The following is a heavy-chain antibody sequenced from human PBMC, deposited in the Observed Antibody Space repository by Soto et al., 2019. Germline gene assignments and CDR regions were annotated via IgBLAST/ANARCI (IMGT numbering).Heavy chain of an antibody. J-gene: IGHJ3*02. D-gene: IGHD3-10*01. V-gene: IGHV3-53*01. CDR1: GFTVSYNY. CDR2: IYRGGDT. CDR3: ARGMYGSGNYYIGDAFDM. Sequence: EVQLVASGGNLIQPGGSLRLSCAVSGFTVSYNYMNWVRQAPGKGLEWVSVIYRGGDTFYADSVKGRFTISRDNCKNTLYLQMNSLRAEDTAVYYCARGMYGSGNYYIGDAFDMWGQGTMVTVSS.